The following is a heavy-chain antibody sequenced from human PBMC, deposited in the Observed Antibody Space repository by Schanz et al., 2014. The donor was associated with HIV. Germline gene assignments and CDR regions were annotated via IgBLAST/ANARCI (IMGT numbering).Heavy chain of an antibody. CDR2: IIPFFGTA. V-gene: IGHV1-69*01. CDR3: AASMYNGSYGTHYYFDL. J-gene: IGHJ2*01. D-gene: IGHD1-26*01. CDR1: GDSFTSDA. Sequence: QVQLVQSGAEVKKPGSSVKVSCKTSGDSFTSDAINWVRQAPGQGLEWMGGIIPFFGTANYAQTLQGRLTITADESTGTAYMDLTSLRYEDTALYYCAASMYNGSYGTHYYFDLWGRGTLVTVSS.